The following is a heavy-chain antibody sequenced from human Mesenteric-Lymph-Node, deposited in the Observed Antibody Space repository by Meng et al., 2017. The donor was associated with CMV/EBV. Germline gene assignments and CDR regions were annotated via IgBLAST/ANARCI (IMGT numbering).Heavy chain of an antibody. CDR3: TTGSYDVWSGYYTSYFFDF. Sequence: GGSLRLSCAASGFTVSSNYMSWVRQAPGKGLEWVSVIYSGGSTYYADSVKGRFTISRDDSKNTVYLQMDSLKTEDTGVYYCTTGSYDVWSGYYTSYFFDFWGQGALVTVSS. D-gene: IGHD3-3*01. CDR2: IYSGGST. CDR1: GFTVSSNY. V-gene: IGHV3-53*01. J-gene: IGHJ4*02.